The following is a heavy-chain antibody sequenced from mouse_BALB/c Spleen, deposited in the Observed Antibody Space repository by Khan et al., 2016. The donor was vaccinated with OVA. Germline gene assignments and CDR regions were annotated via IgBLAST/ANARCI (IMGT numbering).Heavy chain of an antibody. J-gene: IGHJ2*01. CDR1: GYTFTSNW. Sequence: LQQPGSELVRPGASVKLSCKASGYTFTSNWMHWVKQRPGQGLEWIGIIYPGSGSTNYDEKFKSKATLTVDTSSNTAYKQLSSLTSADSAVYYCTRGEYDGDYWGQGTTLTVSS. D-gene: IGHD2-14*01. V-gene: IGHV1S22*01. CDR3: TRGEYDGDY. CDR2: IYPGSGST.